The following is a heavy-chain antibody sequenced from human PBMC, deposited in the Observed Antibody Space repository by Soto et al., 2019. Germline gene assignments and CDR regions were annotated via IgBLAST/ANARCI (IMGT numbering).Heavy chain of an antibody. Sequence: QVQLVQSGAEVRKPGASVKVSCKTSGYIFTNYAISWVRQAPGQGPEWMGWISGYHGDPNTHYSQKFQGRLTMTTDMSTTTAYMELRSLASDDTAVYYCARDNDVWTGYSFDNWGQGTLVTVSS. V-gene: IGHV1-18*01. CDR2: ISGYHGDPNT. CDR3: ARDNDVWTGYSFDN. CDR1: GYIFTNYA. D-gene: IGHD3-3*01. J-gene: IGHJ4*02.